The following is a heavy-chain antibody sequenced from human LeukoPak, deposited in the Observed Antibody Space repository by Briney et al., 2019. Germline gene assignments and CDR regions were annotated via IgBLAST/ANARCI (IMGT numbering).Heavy chain of an antibody. V-gene: IGHV3-48*01. D-gene: IGHD1-26*01. J-gene: IGHJ6*04. CDR3: ARGQVVGATFGMDV. CDR2: ISSSSSTI. CDR1: GFTVSSYS. Sequence: GGSLRLSCAASGFTVSSYSMNWVRQAPGKGLEWVSYISSSSSTIYYADSVKGRFTISRDNAKNSLYLQMNSLRAEDTAVYYCARGQVVGATFGMDVWGKGTTVTVSS.